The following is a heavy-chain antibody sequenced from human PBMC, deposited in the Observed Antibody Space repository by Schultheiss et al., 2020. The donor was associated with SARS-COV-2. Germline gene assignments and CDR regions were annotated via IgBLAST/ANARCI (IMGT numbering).Heavy chain of an antibody. D-gene: IGHD2-2*01. Sequence: GGSLRLSCAASGFTFSSYSMNWVRQAPGKGLEWVSSISSSSSYIYYADSVKGRFTISRDNAKNSLYLQMNSLKTEDTAVYYCTTPLDCSSTSCYYYYYYYMDVWGKGTTVTVSS. CDR1: GFTFSSYS. CDR2: ISSSSSYI. CDR3: TTPLDCSSTSCYYYYYYYMDV. J-gene: IGHJ6*03. V-gene: IGHV3-21*03.